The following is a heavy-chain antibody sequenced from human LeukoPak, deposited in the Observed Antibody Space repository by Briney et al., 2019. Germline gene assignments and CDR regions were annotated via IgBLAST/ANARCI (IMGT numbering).Heavy chain of an antibody. CDR1: GGSIRNYY. J-gene: IGHJ3*02. D-gene: IGHD3-22*01. Sequence: SETLSLTCTVSGGSIRNYYWTWIRQPPGKGLEWIGYIHDSGSTHFNPSLRSRVTMSIDTSKNQFSLNLSSVTAADTAVYYCARSPIVSGSSGYYAFDIWGQGTMVTVSS. CDR3: ARSPIVSGSSGYYAFDI. CDR2: IHDSGST. V-gene: IGHV4-59*08.